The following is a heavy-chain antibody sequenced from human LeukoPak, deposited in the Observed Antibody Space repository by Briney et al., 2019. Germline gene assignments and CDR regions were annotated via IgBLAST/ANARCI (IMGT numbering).Heavy chain of an antibody. J-gene: IGHJ4*02. CDR1: GFTFSSYS. V-gene: IGHV3-21*01. D-gene: IGHD6-13*01. CDR2: ISSSSSYI. Sequence: GGSLRLSCAASGFTFSSYSMNWVRQAPGKGLEWVSSISSSSSYIYYADSVKGRFTISRDNAKNSLYLQMNSLRAEDTAVYYCARAISSSWYGDDYWGQGTLVTVSS. CDR3: ARAISSSWYGDDY.